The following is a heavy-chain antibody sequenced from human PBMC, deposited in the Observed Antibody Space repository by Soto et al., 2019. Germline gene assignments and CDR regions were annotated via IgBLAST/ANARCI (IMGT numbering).Heavy chain of an antibody. Sequence: GESLKISCAASGFTFSSYGMHWVRQAPGKGLEWVAVIWYDGSNKYYADSVKGRFTISRDNSKNTLYLQMNSLRAEDTAVYYCARPRGGSVYYFDYWGQGTLVTVSS. CDR3: ARPRGGSVYYFDY. CDR2: IWYDGSNK. V-gene: IGHV3-33*01. D-gene: IGHD3-16*01. J-gene: IGHJ4*02. CDR1: GFTFSSYG.